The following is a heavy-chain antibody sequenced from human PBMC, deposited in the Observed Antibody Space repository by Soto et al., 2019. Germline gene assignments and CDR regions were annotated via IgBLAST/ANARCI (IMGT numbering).Heavy chain of an antibody. Sequence: EVQLVESGGGLVKPGGSLRLSCAASGFTVSSNYMSWVRQAPGKGLEWVSVIYSGGSTYYADSVKDRFTISRDNSKNTLYLQMNGLRAEDTAVYYCARGGSRRLQLLFVFDSWGQGTLVTVSS. D-gene: IGHD1-1*01. J-gene: IGHJ4*02. CDR2: IYSGGST. V-gene: IGHV3-53*01. CDR1: GFTVSSNY. CDR3: ARGGSRRLQLLFVFDS.